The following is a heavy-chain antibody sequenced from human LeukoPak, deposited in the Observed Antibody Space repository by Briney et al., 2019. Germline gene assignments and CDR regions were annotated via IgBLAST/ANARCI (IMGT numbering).Heavy chain of an antibody. V-gene: IGHV3-23*01. Sequence: GGSLRLSCGASGFTFSSYAMSWLRQAPGKGLEWVAAMSGSGGSTYYADSVKGRFTISRDNSKNTLYPQMNSLRAEDTAVYYCAKDRPPIVVVPAAEFDYWGQGTLVTVSS. CDR1: GFTFSSYA. J-gene: IGHJ4*02. CDR2: MSGSGGST. D-gene: IGHD2-2*01. CDR3: AKDRPPIVVVPAAEFDY.